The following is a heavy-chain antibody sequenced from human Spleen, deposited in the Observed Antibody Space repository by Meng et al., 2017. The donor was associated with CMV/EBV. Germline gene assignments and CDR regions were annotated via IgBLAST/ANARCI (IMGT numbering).Heavy chain of an antibody. V-gene: IGHV1-69*10. CDR3: ARAPYPAPDGYFYFYGMDV. Sequence: SVKVSCKASGGTFISYAISWVRQAPGQGLEWMGGIIPILGIANYAQKFQGRVTITADKSTSTAYMELSSLRSEDTALYYCARAPYPAPDGYFYFYGMDVWGQGTTVTVSS. J-gene: IGHJ6*02. CDR2: IIPILGIA. D-gene: IGHD2-2*01. CDR1: GGTFISYA.